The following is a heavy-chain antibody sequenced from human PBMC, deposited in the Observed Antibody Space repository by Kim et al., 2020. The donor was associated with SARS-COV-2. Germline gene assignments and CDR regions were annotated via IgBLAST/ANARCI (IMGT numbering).Heavy chain of an antibody. V-gene: IGHV5-51*01. D-gene: IGHD6-19*01. Sequence: GESLKISCKGSGYSFTSYWIGWVRQMPGKGLEWMGIIYPGDSDTRYSPSSQAQVAISADKTISTAYLQWSSLKASDTAVYYCAARITVAGTAGLGYWGQGTLVTPTS. J-gene: IGHJ4*02. CDR2: IYPGDSDT. CDR3: AARITVAGTAGLGY. CDR1: GYSFTSYW.